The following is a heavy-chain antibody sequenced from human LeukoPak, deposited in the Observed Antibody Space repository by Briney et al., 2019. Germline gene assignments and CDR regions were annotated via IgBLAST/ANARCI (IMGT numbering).Heavy chain of an antibody. Sequence: PSETLSLTCTVSGGSISSYYWSWIRQPPGKGLEWIGYIYYSGSTNYNPSLKGRVTISVDTSKNQFSLKLSSVTAADTALYYCARRRATYYYDSSGHRAFDIWGQGTMVTVSS. CDR2: IYYSGST. V-gene: IGHV4-59*01. CDR3: ARRRATYYYDSSGHRAFDI. CDR1: GGSISSYY. J-gene: IGHJ3*02. D-gene: IGHD3-22*01.